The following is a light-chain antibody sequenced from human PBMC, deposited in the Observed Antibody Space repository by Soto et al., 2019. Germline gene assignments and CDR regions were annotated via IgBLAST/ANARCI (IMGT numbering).Light chain of an antibody. CDR3: ATWDDSLMGYV. CDR1: SSNIGRNT. Sequence: QAVVTQPPSASGTPGQRVIISCSGSSSNIGRNTVNWYQQFPGTAPKLLIYSSNQRPSGVPDRFSGSSSGTSASLAISGLQSEDEAEYYCATWDDSLMGYVFGTGTKLTVL. J-gene: IGLJ1*01. V-gene: IGLV1-44*01. CDR2: SSN.